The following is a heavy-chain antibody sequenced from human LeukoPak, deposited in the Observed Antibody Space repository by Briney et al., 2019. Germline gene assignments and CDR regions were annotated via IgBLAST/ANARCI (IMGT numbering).Heavy chain of an antibody. V-gene: IGHV4-59*01. Sequence: SETLSLTCTVSGGSISSYYWSWIRQPPWKGLEWIGYIYYSGSTNYNPSLKSRVTISVDTSKNQFSLKLSSVTAADTAVYYCARDGYYYDSSAPLWGAFDIWGQGTMVTVSS. J-gene: IGHJ3*02. D-gene: IGHD3-22*01. CDR2: IYYSGST. CDR3: ARDGYYYDSSAPLWGAFDI. CDR1: GGSISSYY.